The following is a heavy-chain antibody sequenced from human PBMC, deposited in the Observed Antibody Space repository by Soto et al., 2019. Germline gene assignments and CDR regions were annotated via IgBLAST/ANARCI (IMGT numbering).Heavy chain of an antibody. CDR3: ARATYGSGSYYMDY. D-gene: IGHD3-10*01. CDR1: GGSVSSGSYY. CDR2: IYYSGST. V-gene: IGHV4-61*01. Sequence: QVQLQESGPGLVKPSETLSLTCTVSGGSVSSGSYYWSWIRQPPGKGLEWIGYIYYSGSTNYNPTLKSRVTRSVDTSKNHFSLKLSSVTAADTAVYYWARATYGSGSYYMDYWGQGTLVTVSS. J-gene: IGHJ4*02.